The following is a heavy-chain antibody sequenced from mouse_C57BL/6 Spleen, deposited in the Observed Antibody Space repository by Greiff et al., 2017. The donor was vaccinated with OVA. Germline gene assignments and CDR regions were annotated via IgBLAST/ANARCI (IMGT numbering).Heavy chain of an antibody. D-gene: IGHD2-5*01. CDR3: ASGGYSNGFAY. CDR1: GFSLTSYG. J-gene: IGHJ3*01. V-gene: IGHV2-6*01. CDR2: IWGVGST. Sequence: VQGVESGPGLVAPSQSLSITCTVSGFSLTSYGVDWVRQSPGKGLEWLGVIWGVGSTNYNSALKSRLSISKDNSKSQVFLKMNSLQTDDTAMYYCASGGYSNGFAYWGQGTLVTVSA.